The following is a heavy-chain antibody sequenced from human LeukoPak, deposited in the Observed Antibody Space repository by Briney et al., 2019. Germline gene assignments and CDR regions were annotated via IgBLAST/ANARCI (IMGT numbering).Heavy chain of an antibody. J-gene: IGHJ6*02. CDR2: IIPIFATA. V-gene: IGHV1-69*01. CDR3: ASTPIGAAGTDYYYYGMDV. Sequence: SVKVSSKASGGTFSSYAISWVRQAPGQGLEWMGGIIPIFATANYAQKFHGRVTITADVSTSTAYMELSSLRSEDTAVYYCASTPIGAAGTDYYYYGMDVWGQGTTVTVSS. D-gene: IGHD6-13*01. CDR1: GGTFSSYA.